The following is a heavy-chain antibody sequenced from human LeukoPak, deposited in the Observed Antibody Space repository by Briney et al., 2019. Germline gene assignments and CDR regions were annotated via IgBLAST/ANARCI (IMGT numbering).Heavy chain of an antibody. CDR2: IYYSGST. D-gene: IGHD5-24*01. V-gene: IGHV4-61*08. CDR3: AREGVGDGYRLSAFDI. Sequence: PSETLSLTCTVSGGSISSGGYYWSWIRQPPGKGLEWIGYIYYSGSTNYNPSLKSRVTISVDTSKNQFSLKLSSVTAADTAVYYCAREGVGDGYRLSAFDIWGQGTMVTVSS. J-gene: IGHJ3*02. CDR1: GGSISSGGYY.